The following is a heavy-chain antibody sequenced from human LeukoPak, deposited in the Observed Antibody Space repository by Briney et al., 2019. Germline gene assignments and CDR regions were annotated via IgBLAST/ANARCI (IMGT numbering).Heavy chain of an antibody. CDR3: AKPARYYYDSSGYYYGY. D-gene: IGHD3-22*01. CDR1: GFTFSSYA. J-gene: IGHJ4*02. V-gene: IGHV3-23*01. CDR2: ISGSGGST. Sequence: GGSLRLSCAASGFTFSSYAMSWVRQAPGKGLEWVSAISGSGGSTYYADSVKGRFTISRDNSKNTLYLQMNSLRAEDTAVHYCAKPARYYYDSSGYYYGYWGQGTLVTVSS.